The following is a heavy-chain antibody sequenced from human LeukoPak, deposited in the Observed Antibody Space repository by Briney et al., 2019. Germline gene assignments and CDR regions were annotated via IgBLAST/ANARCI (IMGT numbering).Heavy chain of an antibody. CDR3: AKAKPEKWLRYLFVYFDY. Sequence: GGSLRLSRAASGFTFSSYAMSWVRQAPGKGLEWVSAISGSGGSTYYADSVKGRFTISRDNSKNTLYLQMNSLRAEDTAVYYCAKAKPEKWLRYLFVYFDYWGQGTLVTVSS. CDR1: GFTFSSYA. CDR2: ISGSGGST. J-gene: IGHJ4*02. D-gene: IGHD5-12*01. V-gene: IGHV3-23*01.